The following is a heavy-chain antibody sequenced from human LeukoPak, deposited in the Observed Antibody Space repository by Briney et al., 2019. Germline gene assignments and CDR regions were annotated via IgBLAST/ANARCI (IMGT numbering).Heavy chain of an antibody. V-gene: IGHV3-20*04. J-gene: IGHJ3*02. CDR3: AREYASRGFDI. CDR2: INWNGGST. D-gene: IGHD3-10*01. Sequence: GGSLRLSCAASGITFDDRGMSWVRQAPGKGLEWVSGINWNGGSTAYADSVKGRFTISRDNAKKSLYMQMNSLRDEDTALYYCAREYASRGFDIWGQGTMVTVSS. CDR1: GITFDDRG.